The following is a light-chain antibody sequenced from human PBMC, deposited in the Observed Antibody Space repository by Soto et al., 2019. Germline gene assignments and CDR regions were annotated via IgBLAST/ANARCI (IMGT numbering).Light chain of an antibody. CDR1: NSNIGPNT. Sequence: QSVLTQPPSASGTPWQRVTSSCSGGNSNIGPNTVNWYQQLPGTAPKLLMYSNDQRPSGVPDRFSGSRSGTSASLAISGLQSEDEADYYCAAWDDSLNGRVFGGGTKLTVL. V-gene: IGLV1-44*01. CDR2: SND. J-gene: IGLJ3*02. CDR3: AAWDDSLNGRV.